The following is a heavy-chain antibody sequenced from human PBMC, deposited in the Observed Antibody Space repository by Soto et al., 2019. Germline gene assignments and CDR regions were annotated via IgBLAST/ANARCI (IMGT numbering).Heavy chain of an antibody. CDR2: IYYSGST. J-gene: IGHJ4*02. CDR1: GGSISSYY. CDR3: ARAPRGNYGYPSYFGY. Sequence: SETLSLTCTVSGGSISSYYWSWIRQPPWKGLEWIGYIYYSGSTNYNPSLKSRVTISVDTSKNQFSLKLSSVTAADTAVYYCARAPRGNYGYPSYFGYWGQGTLVTVSS. V-gene: IGHV4-59*01. D-gene: IGHD3-10*01.